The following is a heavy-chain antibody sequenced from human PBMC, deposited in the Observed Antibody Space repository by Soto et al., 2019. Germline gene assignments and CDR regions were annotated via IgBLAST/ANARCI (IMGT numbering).Heavy chain of an antibody. D-gene: IGHD6-6*01. V-gene: IGHV3-23*01. J-gene: IGHJ6*03. CDR3: AKAPRRFSSSSRYYYYYMDV. CDR1: GFTFSSYA. Sequence: GGSLRLSCAASGFTFSSYAMSWVRQAPGKGLEWVSAISGSGGSTYHADSVKGRFTISRDNSKNTLYLQMNSLRAEDTAVYYCAKAPRRFSSSSRYYYYYMDVWGKGTTVTVSS. CDR2: ISGSGGST.